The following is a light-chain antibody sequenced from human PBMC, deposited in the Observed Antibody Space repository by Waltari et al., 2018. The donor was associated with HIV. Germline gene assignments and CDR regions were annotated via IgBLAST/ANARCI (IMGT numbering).Light chain of an antibody. Sequence: DIQMTQSPSSLSASVGDRVTSTCQASQDISNYLNWYQQKPGTAPKLLIYDAANLETGAPSRFSGSGSGTDFTFTISSLQPEDIATYYCQQYDNLPRYTFGQGTKLEIK. CDR1: QDISNY. J-gene: IGKJ2*01. CDR2: DAA. CDR3: QQYDNLPRYT. V-gene: IGKV1-33*01.